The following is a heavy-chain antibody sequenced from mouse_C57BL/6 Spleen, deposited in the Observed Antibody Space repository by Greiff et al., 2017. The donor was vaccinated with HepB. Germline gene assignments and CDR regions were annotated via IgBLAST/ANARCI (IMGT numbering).Heavy chain of an antibody. Sequence: VQLQQSGAELVKPGASVKMSCKASGYTFTSYWITWVKQRPGQGLEWIGDIYPGSGSTNYNEKFKSKATLTVDTSSSTAYMQLSSLTSEDSAVYYCARGTTVVATGGYFDYWGQGTTLTVSS. CDR2: IYPGSGST. V-gene: IGHV1-55*01. D-gene: IGHD1-1*01. J-gene: IGHJ2*01. CDR1: GYTFTSYW. CDR3: ARGTTVVATGGYFDY.